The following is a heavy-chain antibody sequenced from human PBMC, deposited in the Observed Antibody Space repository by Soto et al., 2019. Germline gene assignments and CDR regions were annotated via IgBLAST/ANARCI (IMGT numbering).Heavy chain of an antibody. V-gene: IGHV3-30*18. CDR3: AKDKSKFIVASQTALDY. Sequence: GGSLRLSCAASGFTFSSYGMHWVRQAPGKGLEWVAVISYDGSNKYYADSVKGRFTISRDNSKNTLYLQMNSLRAEDTAVYYCAKDKSKFIVASQTALDYWGQGTLVTVSS. CDR2: ISYDGSNK. D-gene: IGHD5-12*01. CDR1: GFTFSSYG. J-gene: IGHJ4*02.